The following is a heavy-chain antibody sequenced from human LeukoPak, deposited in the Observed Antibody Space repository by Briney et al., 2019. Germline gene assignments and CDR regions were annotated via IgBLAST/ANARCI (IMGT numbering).Heavy chain of an antibody. CDR1: GFTFGDYA. CDR3: ARDGSGSYYYPYFDY. J-gene: IGHJ4*02. V-gene: IGHV3-20*04. CDR2: INWNGGST. Sequence: GGSLRLSCTASGFTFGDYAMSWVRQAPGKGLEWVSGINWNGGSTGYADSVKGRFTISRDNAKNSLYLQMNSLRAEDTALYYCARDGSGSYYYPYFDYWGQGTLVTVSS. D-gene: IGHD1-26*01.